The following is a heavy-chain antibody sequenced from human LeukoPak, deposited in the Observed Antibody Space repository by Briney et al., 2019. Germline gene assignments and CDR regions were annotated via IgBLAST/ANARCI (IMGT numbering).Heavy chain of an antibody. CDR3: AKDSTPYYYYGMDV. Sequence: GGSLRLSCAASGFTFSSYGMHWVRQAPGKGLEWVAVISYDGSNKYYADSVKGRFTISRDNSKNTLYLQMNSLRAEDTGVYYCAKDSTPYYYYGMDVWGQGTTVTVSS. J-gene: IGHJ6*02. CDR1: GFTFSSYG. V-gene: IGHV3-30*18. CDR2: ISYDGSNK.